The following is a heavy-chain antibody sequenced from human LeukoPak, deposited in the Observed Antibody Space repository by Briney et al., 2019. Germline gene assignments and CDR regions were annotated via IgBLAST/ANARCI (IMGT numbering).Heavy chain of an antibody. J-gene: IGHJ5*02. Sequence: SETLSLTCTVSGGSISSYYWSWIRQPPGKGLEWIGYIYYSGSTNYNPSLKSRVTISVDTSKNQFSLKLSSVTAADTAVYYCARDVGYCSSTSRYWRTATNNWFDPWGQGTLVTVSS. D-gene: IGHD2-2*01. CDR1: GGSISSYY. CDR3: ARDVGYCSSTSRYWRTATNNWFDP. V-gene: IGHV4-59*01. CDR2: IYYSGST.